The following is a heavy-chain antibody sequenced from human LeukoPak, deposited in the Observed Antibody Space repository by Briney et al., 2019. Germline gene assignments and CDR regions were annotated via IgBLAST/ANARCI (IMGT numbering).Heavy chain of an antibody. CDR2: VYHSGSP. CDR3: AGNYKTLAY. V-gene: IGHV4-59*01. Sequence: PSETLSLTCTVSGDSSSSYYWSWIRQPPGKGLEWIGYVYHSGSPEYNPSLKSRVTILLDTSKNQFSLKLRSVTPADTAVYYCAGNYKTLAYWGQGTLVTVSS. D-gene: IGHD1-7*01. J-gene: IGHJ4*02. CDR1: GDSSSSYY.